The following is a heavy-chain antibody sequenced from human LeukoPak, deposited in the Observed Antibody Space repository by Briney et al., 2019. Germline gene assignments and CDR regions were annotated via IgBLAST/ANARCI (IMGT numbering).Heavy chain of an antibody. CDR2: ISYDGSNK. V-gene: IGHV3-30*04. Sequence: QPGGSLRLSCAASGFTFSSYAMHWVRQAPGKGLEWVAVISYDGSNKYYADSVKGRFTISRDNSKNTLYLQMNSLRAEDTPVYYCARDQYCSSTSCYHSAFDIWGQGTMVTVSS. CDR1: GFTFSSYA. CDR3: ARDQYCSSTSCYHSAFDI. D-gene: IGHD2-2*01. J-gene: IGHJ3*02.